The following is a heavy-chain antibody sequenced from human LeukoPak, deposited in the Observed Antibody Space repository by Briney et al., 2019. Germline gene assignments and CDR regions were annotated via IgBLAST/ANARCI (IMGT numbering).Heavy chain of an antibody. CDR1: SGSISSGSNY. Sequence: SETLSLTCTVSSGSISSGSNYWSWIRQPAGKGLEWIGHIYTSGTTNYNPSLKSRVIISVDTSKNQFSLKLSSVTAADTAVYYCARDRYMDVWGKGTTVTVSS. CDR2: IYTSGTT. CDR3: ARDRYMDV. V-gene: IGHV4-61*09. J-gene: IGHJ6*03.